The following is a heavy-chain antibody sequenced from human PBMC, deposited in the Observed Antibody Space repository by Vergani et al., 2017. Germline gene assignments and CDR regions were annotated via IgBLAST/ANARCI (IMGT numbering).Heavy chain of an antibody. CDR3: AKLPSRGAAEKHFDY. CDR2: ISGSGGST. Sequence: EVQLLESGGDLVQPGGSLRLSCAASGFTFIMHAMSWVRQAPGKGLEWVSAISGSGGSTYYADSVKGRFTISRDNSKNTLYLQMNSLRAEDTAVYYCAKLPSRGAAEKHFDYWGQGTLVTVSS. CDR1: GFTFIMHA. D-gene: IGHD6-13*01. J-gene: IGHJ4*02. V-gene: IGHV3-23*01.